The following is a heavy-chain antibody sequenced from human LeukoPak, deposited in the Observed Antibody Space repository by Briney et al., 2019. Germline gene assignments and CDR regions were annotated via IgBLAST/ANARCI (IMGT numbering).Heavy chain of an antibody. J-gene: IGHJ4*02. D-gene: IGHD4-11*01. V-gene: IGHV4-59*01. Sequence: PPETLSLTCTVSGGSISSYYWSWIRQPPGKGLEWIGYIYYSGSTNYNPSLKSRVTISVDTSKNQFSLKLSSVTAADTAMYYCARGYSTIAYWGQGTLVTVSS. CDR1: GGSISSYY. CDR3: ARGYSTIAY. CDR2: IYYSGST.